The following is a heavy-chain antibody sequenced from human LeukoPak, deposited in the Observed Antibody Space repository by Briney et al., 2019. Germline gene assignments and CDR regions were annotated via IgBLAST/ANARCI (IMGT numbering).Heavy chain of an antibody. CDR1: GGSISSSSYY. Sequence: SETLSLTCTVSGGSISSSSYYWGWIRQPPGKGLEWIGSIYYSGSTYYNPSLKSRVTISVDTSKNQFSLKLSSVTAADTAVYYCASRSGTYYDFWSGYPLNWFDPWGQGTLVTVSS. CDR2: IYYSGST. D-gene: IGHD3-3*01. CDR3: ASRSGTYYDFWSGYPLNWFDP. J-gene: IGHJ5*02. V-gene: IGHV4-39*01.